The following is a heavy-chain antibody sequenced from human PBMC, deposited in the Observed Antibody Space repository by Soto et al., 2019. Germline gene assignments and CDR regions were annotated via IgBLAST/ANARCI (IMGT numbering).Heavy chain of an antibody. CDR2: VSSDGRNK. CDR1: GFTFSKFG. Sequence: GGSLRLSCAASGFTFSKFGMHWVRQAPGKGLEWVAVVSSDGRNKHYADSVKGRFTISRDNSKNTVYMEMNSLRVEDTAVYYCVRDWLNHYFDYWGQGALVTVSS. D-gene: IGHD3-22*01. V-gene: IGHV3-30*04. CDR3: VRDWLNHYFDY. J-gene: IGHJ4*02.